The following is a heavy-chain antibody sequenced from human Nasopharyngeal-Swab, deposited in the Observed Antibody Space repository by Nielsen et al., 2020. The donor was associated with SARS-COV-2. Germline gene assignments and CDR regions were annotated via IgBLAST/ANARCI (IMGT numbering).Heavy chain of an antibody. Sequence: GEPLKISCSASGFTFSSFGMHWVRQAPGKGLEWVAVISYDGSNKFYADSVKGRFTISRDNSKNTLYLQMNSLRAEDTAAYYCTKDAIYYYSYMDVWGKGTTVTVSS. J-gene: IGHJ6*03. D-gene: IGHD3-3*01. V-gene: IGHV3-30*18. CDR3: TKDAIYYYSYMDV. CDR1: GFTFSSFG. CDR2: ISYDGSNK.